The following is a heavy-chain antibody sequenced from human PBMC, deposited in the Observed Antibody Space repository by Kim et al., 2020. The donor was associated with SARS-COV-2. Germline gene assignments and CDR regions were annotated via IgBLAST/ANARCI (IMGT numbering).Heavy chain of an antibody. CDR1: GASISSSGYY. D-gene: IGHD2-2*02. Sequence: SETLSLTCTVSGASISSSGYYWGWIRQPPGKGLEWIGSVYYTGSTYYNPSLKSRVTISVDTSKNQFSLKLSSVTAADTAVYSCARHFGGTSIRFLGLFQFDYWGQGTLVTVSS. J-gene: IGHJ4*02. CDR3: ARHFGGTSIRFLGLFQFDY. CDR2: VYYTGST. V-gene: IGHV4-39*01.